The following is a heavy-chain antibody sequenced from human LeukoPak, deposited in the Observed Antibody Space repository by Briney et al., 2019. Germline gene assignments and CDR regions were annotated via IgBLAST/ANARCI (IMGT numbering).Heavy chain of an antibody. D-gene: IGHD3-3*01. Sequence: ASVKVSCKASGYTFTSYDINWVRQATGQGLEWMGWMNPNSGNTGYAQKFQGRVTITRNTSISTAYMELSSLRSEDTAVYYCARAVSGYYHSDYWGQGTLVTVSS. CDR2: MNPNSGNT. CDR3: ARAVSGYYHSDY. CDR1: GYTFTSYD. J-gene: IGHJ4*02. V-gene: IGHV1-8*03.